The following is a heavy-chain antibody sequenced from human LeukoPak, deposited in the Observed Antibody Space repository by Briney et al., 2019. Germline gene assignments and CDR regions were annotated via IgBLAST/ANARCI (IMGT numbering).Heavy chain of an antibody. CDR1: GFTFSRYW. CDR2: IKQDGSEK. J-gene: IGHJ4*02. V-gene: IGHV3-7*05. CDR3: AREAYRDTSVDY. Sequence: GGSLRLSCAASGFTFSRYWMSWARQAPGKGLEWVANIKQDGSEKCYVDSVKGRFTISRDNAKNSLYLQVNSLRADDTAVYYCAREAYRDTSVDYWGQGTLVTVSS. D-gene: IGHD5-18*01.